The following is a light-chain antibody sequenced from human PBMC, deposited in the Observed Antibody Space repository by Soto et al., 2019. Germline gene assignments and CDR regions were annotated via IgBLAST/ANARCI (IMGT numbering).Light chain of an antibody. J-gene: IGKJ1*01. Sequence: IQMTQSPSTLAASLGDRVTITCRASHNIERWIAWYQQKPGKAPSILILDASTLHSGVPSRLSGSGSGTDFTLTISSLQPDDFATYYCQQFAISTTFGQGTKVDIK. CDR2: DAS. CDR3: QQFAISTT. V-gene: IGKV1-5*01. CDR1: HNIERW.